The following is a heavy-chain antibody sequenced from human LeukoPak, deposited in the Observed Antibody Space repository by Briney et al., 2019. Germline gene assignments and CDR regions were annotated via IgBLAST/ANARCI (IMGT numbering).Heavy chain of an antibody. CDR3: AKDVYGDYGGLNY. D-gene: IGHD4-17*01. J-gene: IGHJ4*02. V-gene: IGHV3-23*01. CDR1: GFTFSTYA. CDR2: IRGSDGST. Sequence: GGSLRLSCAASGFTFSTYALSWVRQAPGKGLEWVSSIRGSDGSTYYADSVKGRFAISRDNSKNTLYLQMNSLRAEDTAVYYCAKDVYGDYGGLNYWGQGTLVTVSS.